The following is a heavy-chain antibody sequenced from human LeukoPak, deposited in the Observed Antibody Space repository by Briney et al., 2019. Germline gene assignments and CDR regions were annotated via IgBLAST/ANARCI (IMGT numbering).Heavy chain of an antibody. Sequence: GGSLRLSCAASGFTFSNYWMSWVRQAPGEGPEWVANIKEDGSEKHYVDSVKGRFTISRDDAKNSLYLQMNSLRAEDTAVYYCALNMIGGQIFDFWGQGTLVTVSS. CDR1: GFTFSNYW. J-gene: IGHJ4*02. V-gene: IGHV3-7*01. CDR2: IKEDGSEK. D-gene: IGHD3-16*01. CDR3: ALNMIGGQIFDF.